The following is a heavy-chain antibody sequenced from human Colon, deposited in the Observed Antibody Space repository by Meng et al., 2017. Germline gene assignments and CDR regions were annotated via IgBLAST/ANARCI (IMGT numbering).Heavy chain of an antibody. CDR2: IYHSGST. CDR3: ASGRKYCSSTSCYGQFDY. V-gene: IGHV4-4*02. D-gene: IGHD2-2*01. J-gene: IGHJ4*02. CDR1: GRSCSRSYW. Sequence: VRLRESGPELVKPSGTLALPCAVSGRSCSRSYWLSWVRQPPGKGLEWIGEIYHSGSTNYNPSLKSRVTISVDKSKNQFSLKLSSVTAADTAVYYCASGRKYCSSTSCYGQFDYWGQGTLVTVSS.